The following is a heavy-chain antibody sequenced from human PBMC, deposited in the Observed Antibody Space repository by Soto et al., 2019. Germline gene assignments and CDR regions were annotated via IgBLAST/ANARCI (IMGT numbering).Heavy chain of an antibody. CDR2: ISYDGSNK. V-gene: IGHV3-30-3*01. D-gene: IGHD3-3*01. Sequence: GGSLRLSCAASGFTFSSYAMHWVRQAPGKGLEWVAVISYDGSNKYYADSVKGRFTISRDNSKNTLYLQMNSLRAEDTAVYYCEREEIFRVLQQSYYYGMDVWGQGTTVTVSS. J-gene: IGHJ6*02. CDR3: EREEIFRVLQQSYYYGMDV. CDR1: GFTFSSYA.